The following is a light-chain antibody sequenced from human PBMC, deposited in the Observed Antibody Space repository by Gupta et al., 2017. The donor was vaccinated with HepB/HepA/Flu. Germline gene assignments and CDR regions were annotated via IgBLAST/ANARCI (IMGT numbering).Light chain of an antibody. Sequence: EIVLTQSPGTLSLSPGEGATLSCRASQNINKYLAWYQQKPGQAPRLLIYDASNRATGIPARFSGSGYGTDFTLTISSREPEDFAVYYCQHRGNWPLCSFGQGTKLEIK. V-gene: IGKV3-11*01. CDR2: DAS. J-gene: IGKJ2*04. CDR1: QNINKY. CDR3: QHRGNWPLCS.